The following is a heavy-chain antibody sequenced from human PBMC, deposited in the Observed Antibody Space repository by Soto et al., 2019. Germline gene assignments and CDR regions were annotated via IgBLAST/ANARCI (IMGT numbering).Heavy chain of an antibody. J-gene: IGHJ4*02. CDR1: GYTFTSYG. CDR2: ISAYNGNT. D-gene: IGHD3-10*01. Sequence: QVQLVQSGAEVKKPGASVKVSCKASGYTFTSYGISWVRQAPGQGLEWMGWISAYNGNTNYAQKLQGRVTMTTDTSTSTAYMELRSLRSDDTAVYYCARNRPIYGSGSYYKGYYFDYWGQGTLVTVSS. CDR3: ARNRPIYGSGSYYKGYYFDY. V-gene: IGHV1-18*01.